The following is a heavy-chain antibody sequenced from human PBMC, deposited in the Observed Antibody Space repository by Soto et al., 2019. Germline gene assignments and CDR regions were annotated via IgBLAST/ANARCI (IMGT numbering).Heavy chain of an antibody. Sequence: QVQLVESGGGVVQPGRSLRLSCAASGFTFSSYAMHWVRQAPGKGLEWVAVISYDGSNKYYADSVKGRFTISRDNSKNTLYLQMNSLRAEDTAVYYCARKDTVNTVTPSPIDLWGRGTLVTVSS. V-gene: IGHV3-30-3*01. CDR3: ARKDTVNTVTPSPIDL. CDR1: GFTFSSYA. CDR2: ISYDGSNK. D-gene: IGHD4-17*01. J-gene: IGHJ2*01.